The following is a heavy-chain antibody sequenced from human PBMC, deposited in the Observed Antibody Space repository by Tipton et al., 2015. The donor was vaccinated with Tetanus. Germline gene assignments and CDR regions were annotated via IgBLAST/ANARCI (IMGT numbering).Heavy chain of an antibody. CDR2: IYYSGST. CDR1: GGSISSYY. V-gene: IGHV4-59*12. D-gene: IGHD6-19*01. J-gene: IGHJ3*02. Sequence: TLSLTCTVSGGSISSYYWSWIRQPPGKGLEWIGYIYYSGSTNYNPSLKSRVTISVDTSKNQFSLQLNSVTPEDTAVYYCAKKQWLDNAFDIWGQGTMVTVSS. CDR3: AKKQWLDNAFDI.